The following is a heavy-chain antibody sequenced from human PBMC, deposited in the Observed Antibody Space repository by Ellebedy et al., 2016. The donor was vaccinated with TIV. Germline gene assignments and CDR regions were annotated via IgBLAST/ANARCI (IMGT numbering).Heavy chain of an antibody. CDR1: GRSSSDYF. V-gene: IGHV4-34*01. D-gene: IGHD2-15*01. J-gene: IGHJ4*02. CDR3: ARGSESCWELQRD. Sequence: SETLSLXCAVYGRSSSDYFWSWIRQSPGRGLEWIGEINDSGTARYSPSFESRVTISGDTAKKQASLHLTSVTAADTAVYYCARGSESCWELQRDWGQGTLVTVSS. CDR2: INDSGTA.